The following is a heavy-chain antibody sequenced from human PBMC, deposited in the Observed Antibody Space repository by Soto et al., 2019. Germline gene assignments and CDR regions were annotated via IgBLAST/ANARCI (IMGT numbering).Heavy chain of an antibody. Sequence: EVQLVESGGGLVQPGGSLRLSCAASGFTVSSNYMSWVRQAPGKGLEWVSVIYSGGSTYYADSVKGRFTISRDNFKITLYLQMNSLRAEDTSVYYCARVGKEQQPVRWFDPWCQGTLVTVSS. CDR1: GFTVSSNY. J-gene: IGHJ5*02. CDR3: ARVGKEQQPVRWFDP. D-gene: IGHD6-13*01. CDR2: IYSGGST. V-gene: IGHV3-66*01.